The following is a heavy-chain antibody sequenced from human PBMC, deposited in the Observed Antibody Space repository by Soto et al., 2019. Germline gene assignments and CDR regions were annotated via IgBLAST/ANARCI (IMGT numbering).Heavy chain of an antibody. CDR2: TYYRSKWYN. V-gene: IGHV6-1*01. CDR1: GDSVSSNSAA. J-gene: IGHJ6*02. Sequence: PSQTLSLTCALTGDSVSSNSAAWNWIRQSPSRGLEWLRRTYYRSKWYNDYAVSVKSRITINTDTSNYQFSLQLNSVTPEDTAVYYWAREIGYGMDVWGQGTTAPVS. CDR3: AREIGYGMDV. D-gene: IGHD2-21*01.